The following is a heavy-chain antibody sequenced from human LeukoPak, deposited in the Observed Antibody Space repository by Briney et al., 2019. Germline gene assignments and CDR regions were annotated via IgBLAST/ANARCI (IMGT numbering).Heavy chain of an antibody. Sequence: SETLSLTCTVSGGSIGSSSYYWGWIRQPPGKGLEWIGDINHSGTTNYSPSLKSRVTISVDTSKNQFSLKLSSVTAADTAVFYCARRTGTYYYDSSGYSPWRYYFDYWGQGTLVTVSS. CDR1: GGSIGSSSYY. D-gene: IGHD3-22*01. CDR2: INHSGTT. J-gene: IGHJ4*02. V-gene: IGHV4-39*07. CDR3: ARRTGTYYYDSSGYSPWRYYFDY.